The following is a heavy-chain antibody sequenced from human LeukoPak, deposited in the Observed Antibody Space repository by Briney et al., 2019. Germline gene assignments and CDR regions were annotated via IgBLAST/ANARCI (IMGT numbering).Heavy chain of an antibody. CDR2: ISGSGGST. J-gene: IGHJ4*02. CDR3: ARFFRYSSAYLDY. V-gene: IGHV3-23*01. D-gene: IGHD5-18*01. CDR1: GFTFSSYG. Sequence: PGRSLRLSCAASGFTFSSYGMSWVRQAPGKGLEWVSAISGSGGSTYYADSVKGRFTISRDNSKNTLYLQMNSLRAEDTAVYYCARFFRYSSAYLDYWGQGTLVTVSS.